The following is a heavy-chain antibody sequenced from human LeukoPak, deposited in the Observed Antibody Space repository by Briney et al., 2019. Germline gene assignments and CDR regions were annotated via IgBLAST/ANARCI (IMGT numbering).Heavy chain of an antibody. CDR2: ISGSGGST. J-gene: IGHJ5*02. V-gene: IGHV3-23*01. CDR3: AKDHYQFSGGSFIMGWNWFDP. CDR1: GFTFSSYA. Sequence: EGSLRLSCAASGFTFSSYAMSWVRQAPGKGLEWVSAISGSGGSTYYADSVKGRFTISRDNSKNTLYLQMNSLRAEDTAVYYCAKDHYQFSGGSFIMGWNWFDPWGQGTLVTVSS. D-gene: IGHD2-15*01.